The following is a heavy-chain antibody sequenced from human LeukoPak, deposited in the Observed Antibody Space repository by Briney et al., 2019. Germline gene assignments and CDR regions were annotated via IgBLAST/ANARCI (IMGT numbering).Heavy chain of an antibody. CDR3: ARVSGVYYYDSSGYDY. Sequence: ASVKVSCKAPGYTFTSYGISRVRQAPGQGLEWMGWISAYNGNTNYAQKLQGRVTMTTDTSTSTAYMELRSLRSDDTAVYYCARVSGVYYYDSSGYDYWGQGTLVTVSS. CDR2: ISAYNGNT. D-gene: IGHD3-22*01. CDR1: GYTFTSYG. J-gene: IGHJ4*02. V-gene: IGHV1-18*01.